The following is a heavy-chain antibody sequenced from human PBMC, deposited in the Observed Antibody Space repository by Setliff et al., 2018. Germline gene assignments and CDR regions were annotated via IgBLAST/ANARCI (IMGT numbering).Heavy chain of an antibody. CDR1: GASLSSGSYY. V-gene: IGHV4-61*09. CDR2: IYTNGAT. J-gene: IGHJ4*02. Sequence: SETLSLTCTVSGASLSSGSYYWSWIRQSAGKGLEWIGHIYTNGATSYSPSLKSRVSISADTSKNVLSLRLTSVTAADTAVYYCARLNFWSGFWYFTLWGQGTPVTVSS. CDR3: ARLNFWSGFWYFTL. D-gene: IGHD3-3*01.